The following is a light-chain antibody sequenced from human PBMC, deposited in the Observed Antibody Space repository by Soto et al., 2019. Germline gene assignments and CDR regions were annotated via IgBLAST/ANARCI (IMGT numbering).Light chain of an antibody. Sequence: EIVLTQSPGTLSLSPGERATLSCRASQSVSSNYLVWYQQKPGQAPRPLIYGASTRATGIPDRFSGSGSGTDFPLTISRLEPEDFAVYYCQHFSSSPVAFGQGTRLEIK. CDR3: QHFSSSPVA. CDR1: QSVSSNY. V-gene: IGKV3-20*01. CDR2: GAS. J-gene: IGKJ5*01.